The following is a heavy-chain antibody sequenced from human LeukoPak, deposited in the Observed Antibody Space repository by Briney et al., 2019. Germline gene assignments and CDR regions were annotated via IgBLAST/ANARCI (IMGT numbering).Heavy chain of an antibody. D-gene: IGHD3-3*01. V-gene: IGHV4-59*08. Sequence: PSETLSLTCTVSGGSISSYYWSWIRQPPGKGLEWIGYIYYSGSTNYNPSLKSRVTISVDTSKNQFSLKLSSVTAADTAVYYCARGGGRNVYYDFWSGSMDVWGQGTTVTVSS. J-gene: IGHJ6*02. CDR3: ARGGGRNVYYDFWSGSMDV. CDR2: IYYSGST. CDR1: GGSISSYY.